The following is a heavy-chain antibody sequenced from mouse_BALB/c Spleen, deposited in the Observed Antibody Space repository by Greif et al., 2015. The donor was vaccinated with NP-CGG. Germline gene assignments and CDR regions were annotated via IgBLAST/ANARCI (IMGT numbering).Heavy chain of an antibody. J-gene: IGHJ1*01. CDR2: IYPGDGDT. CDR3: AGEDSVTRSLEF. CDR1: GYAFSSYW. D-gene: IGHD2-12*01. V-gene: IGHV1-80*01. Sequence: QVQLKESGAELVRPGSSVKISCKASGYAFSSYWMNWVKQRPGQGLEWIGQIYPGDGDTNYNGKFKGKATLTADKSSSTAYRRPSSLKSRASGVYFWAGEDSVTRSLEFWGAGTPATVPS.